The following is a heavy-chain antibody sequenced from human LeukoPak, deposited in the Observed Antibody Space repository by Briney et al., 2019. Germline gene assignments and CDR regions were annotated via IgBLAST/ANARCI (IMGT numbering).Heavy chain of an antibody. CDR1: GYTFSSYG. J-gene: IGHJ4*02. Sequence: ASVKVSCKASGYTFSSYGIAWVRQAPGQGLEWMGWISGYNGNTNYAQKLQGRVSMTTDTSTTTAYMELRSLTSDDTALYYCARGSLGTITAGPFDYWGQGTLVTVSS. D-gene: IGHD5-12*01. V-gene: IGHV1-18*01. CDR3: ARGSLGTITAGPFDY. CDR2: ISGYNGNT.